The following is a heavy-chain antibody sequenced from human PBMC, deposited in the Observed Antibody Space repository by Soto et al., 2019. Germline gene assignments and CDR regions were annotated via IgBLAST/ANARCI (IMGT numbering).Heavy chain of an antibody. CDR3: AKDSQYYYGMDV. J-gene: IGHJ6*02. V-gene: IGHV3-30*18. CDR1: GFTFSSYG. CDR2: ISYDGSNT. Sequence: GGSLRLSCVASGFTFSSYGMHWVRQAPGKGLEWVAIISYDGSNTYYADSVKGRFTISRDNSKNTLYLQMNSLRAEDTAVYYCAKDSQYYYGMDVWGQGTTVTVSS.